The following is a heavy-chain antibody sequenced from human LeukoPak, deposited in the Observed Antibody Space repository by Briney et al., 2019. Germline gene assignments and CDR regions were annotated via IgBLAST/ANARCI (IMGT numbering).Heavy chain of an antibody. CDR3: AREGYSYGMGDAFDI. V-gene: IGHV4-4*02. CDR2: IYHSGST. J-gene: IGHJ3*02. Sequence: PSGTLSLTCAVSGGSISSSNWWSWVRQPPGKGLEWIGEIYHSGSTNYNPSLKSRVTISVDKSKNQFSLKLSSVTAADTAVYYCAREGYSYGMGDAFDIWGQGTMVTVSS. D-gene: IGHD5-18*01. CDR1: GGSISSSNW.